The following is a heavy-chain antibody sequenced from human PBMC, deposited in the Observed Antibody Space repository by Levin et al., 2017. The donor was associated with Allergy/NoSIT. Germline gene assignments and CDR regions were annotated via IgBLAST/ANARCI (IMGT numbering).Heavy chain of an antibody. CDR3: AKDPYSKSYYFDY. J-gene: IGHJ4*02. V-gene: IGHV3-30*18. D-gene: IGHD5-18*01. CDR1: GFTFSSYG. CDR2: ISYDGSNK. Sequence: SCAASGFTFSSYGMHWVRQAPGKGLEWVAVISYDGSNKYYADSVKGRFTISRDNSKNTLYLQMNSLRAEDTAVYYCAKDPYSKSYYFDYWGQGTLVTVSS.